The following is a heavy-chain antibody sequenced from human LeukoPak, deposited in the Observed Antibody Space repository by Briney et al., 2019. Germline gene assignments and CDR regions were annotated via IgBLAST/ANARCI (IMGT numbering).Heavy chain of an antibody. Sequence: GASVKGSCKASGYTFTGYYMHWVRQAPGQGLEWMGWINPNSGGTNYAQKFQGWVTMTRDTSISTAYMELSRLRSDDTAVYYCARDRGYSGYDFGYWGQGTLVTVSS. CDR1: GYTFTGYY. CDR2: INPNSGGT. V-gene: IGHV1-2*04. J-gene: IGHJ4*02. CDR3: ARDRGYSGYDFGY. D-gene: IGHD5-12*01.